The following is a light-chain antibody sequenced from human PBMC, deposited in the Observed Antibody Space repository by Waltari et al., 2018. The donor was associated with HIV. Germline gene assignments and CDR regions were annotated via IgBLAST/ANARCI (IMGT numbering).Light chain of an antibody. J-gene: IGLJ3*02. Sequence: QVVVTQEPSLSVSPGGTVTVTCASVTGSVSRNHYTHWIQLKPGQAPRTLIYDTEKRHPWPPGRFAGSLSGGRAALMLAGALPDDEADYYCLLSYSGVRVFGGGTKLTV. CDR2: DTE. V-gene: IGLV7-46*01. CDR1: TGSVSRNHY. CDR3: LLSYSGVRV.